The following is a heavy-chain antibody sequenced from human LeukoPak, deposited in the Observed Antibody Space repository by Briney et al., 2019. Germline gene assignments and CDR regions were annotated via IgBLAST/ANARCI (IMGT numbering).Heavy chain of an antibody. V-gene: IGHV3-30*18. CDR1: GFTFSSYG. D-gene: IGHD3-3*01. Sequence: GGSLRLSCAASGFTFSSYGMHWVRQAPGKGLEWVAVISYDGSNKYYADSVKGRFTISRDNSKNTLHLQMNSLRAEDTAVYYCAKDRPYYDFWSGYYTSGYWGQGTLVTVSS. CDR3: AKDRPYYDFWSGYYTSGY. CDR2: ISYDGSNK. J-gene: IGHJ4*02.